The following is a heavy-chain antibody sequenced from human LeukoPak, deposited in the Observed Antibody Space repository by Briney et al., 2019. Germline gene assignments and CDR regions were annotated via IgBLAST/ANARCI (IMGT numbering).Heavy chain of an antibody. Sequence: SETLSLTCAVYGGSFSGYYWSWIRQPPGKGLEWIGYIYSGGSAYYNPSLESPLTISVDTSKNHFSLKLNSVTAADTAVYYCARGDWNHFDSWGQGTLITVSS. D-gene: IGHD1-1*01. CDR1: GGSFSGYY. V-gene: IGHV4-59*12. CDR2: IYSGGSA. J-gene: IGHJ4*02. CDR3: ARGDWNHFDS.